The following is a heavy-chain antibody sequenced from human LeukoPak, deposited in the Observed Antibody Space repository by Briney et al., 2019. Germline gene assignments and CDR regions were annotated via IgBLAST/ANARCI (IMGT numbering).Heavy chain of an antibody. J-gene: IGHJ4*02. CDR2: ISGGGAST. V-gene: IGHV3-23*01. Sequence: GGSLRLSCAASGFTFSDYYMSWIRQAPGKGLEWVSAISGGGASTYYADSVKGRFTISRDNSKNTLYLQMNSLRAEDTAIYYCARGQMMGGEGYWGQGILVTVSS. CDR3: ARGQMMGGEGY. D-gene: IGHD4-17*01. CDR1: GFTFSDYY.